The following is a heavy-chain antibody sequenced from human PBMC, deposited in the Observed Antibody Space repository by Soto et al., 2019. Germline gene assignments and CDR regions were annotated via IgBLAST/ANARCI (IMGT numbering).Heavy chain of an antibody. V-gene: IGHV4-59*01. CDR2: IYYSGST. J-gene: IGHJ4*02. CDR3: ARTYYYGSGSLYYFDY. D-gene: IGHD3-10*01. Sequence: TSETLSLTCTVSGGSISSYYWSWIRQPPGKGLEWIGYIYYSGSTNYNPSLKGRVTISVDTSKNQFSLKPSSVTAADTAVYYCARTYYYGSGSLYYFDYWGQGTLVTVSS. CDR1: GGSISSYY.